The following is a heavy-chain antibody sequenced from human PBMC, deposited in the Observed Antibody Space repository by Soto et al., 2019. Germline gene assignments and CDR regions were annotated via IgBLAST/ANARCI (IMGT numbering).Heavy chain of an antibody. Sequence: ASVKVSCKASGYTFTSYGISWVRQAPGQGLEWMGWISAYNGNTNYAQKLQGRVTMTTDTSTSTAYMELRSLRSDDTAVYYCARDIRYSSSWYGDFDYWGKGTLVTVSS. CDR1: GYTFTSYG. D-gene: IGHD6-13*01. CDR3: ARDIRYSSSWYGDFDY. CDR2: ISAYNGNT. V-gene: IGHV1-18*01. J-gene: IGHJ4*02.